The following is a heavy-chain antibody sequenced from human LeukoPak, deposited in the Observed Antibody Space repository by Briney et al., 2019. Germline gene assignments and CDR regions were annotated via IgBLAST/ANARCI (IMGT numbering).Heavy chain of an antibody. CDR3: ARFLRGTHDAFDI. J-gene: IGHJ3*02. D-gene: IGHD3-16*01. CDR1: GGSISSSSYY. CDR2: IYYSGST. V-gene: IGHV4-39*07. Sequence: KPSETLSLTCTVSGGSISSSSYYWGWIRQPPGKGLEWIGSIYYSGSTYYNPSLKSRVTISVDTSKNQFSLKLSSVTAADTAVYYCARFLRGTHDAFDIWGQGTMVTVSS.